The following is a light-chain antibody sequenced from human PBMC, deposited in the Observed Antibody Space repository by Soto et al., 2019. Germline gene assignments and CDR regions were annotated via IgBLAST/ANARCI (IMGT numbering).Light chain of an antibody. J-gene: IGKJ4*01. V-gene: IGKV3-15*01. CDR3: QQYNNWTPLS. CDR2: GAS. Sequence: EIVMTQSPATLSVSPGERATLSCRASQSVSSNLAWYQQKPGQAPRLLIYGASTRATGIPARFSGSGSGTEFTLTISSLQSKDFAVYYCQQYNNWTPLSLGGGIKVEIK. CDR1: QSVSSN.